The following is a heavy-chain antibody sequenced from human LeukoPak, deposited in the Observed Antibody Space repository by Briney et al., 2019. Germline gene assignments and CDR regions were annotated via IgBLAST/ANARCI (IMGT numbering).Heavy chain of an antibody. J-gene: IGHJ5*02. CDR1: GGSISSGSYY. CDR3: ARVRWFGESFNWFDP. CDR2: IYTSGST. D-gene: IGHD3-10*01. V-gene: IGHV4-61*02. Sequence: SETLSLTCTVSGGSISSGSYYWSWIRQPAGKGLEWIGRIYTSGSTNYNPSLKSRVTISVYTSKNQFSLKLSSVTAADTAVYYCARVRWFGESFNWFDPWGQGTLVTVSS.